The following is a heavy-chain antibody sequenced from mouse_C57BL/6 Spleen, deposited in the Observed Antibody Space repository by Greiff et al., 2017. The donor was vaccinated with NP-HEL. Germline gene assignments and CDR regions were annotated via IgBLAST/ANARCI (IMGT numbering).Heavy chain of an antibody. Sequence: VQLQQSGPELVKPGASVKISCKASGYPFPDYYMTWVKRSHGRSLEWIGDINPNNGGTSYNQKFKGKATLTVDKSSSTAYMELRSLTSEDSAVYYCARSSLDYDYPYYAMDYWGQGTSVTVSS. D-gene: IGHD2-4*01. V-gene: IGHV1-26*01. CDR3: ARSSLDYDYPYYAMDY. J-gene: IGHJ4*01. CDR2: INPNNGGT. CDR1: GYPFPDYY.